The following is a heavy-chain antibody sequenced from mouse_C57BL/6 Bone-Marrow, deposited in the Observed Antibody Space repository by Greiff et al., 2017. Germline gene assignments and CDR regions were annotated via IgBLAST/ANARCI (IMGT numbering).Heavy chain of an antibody. CDR1: GYTFTSYW. CDR3: AREVYYGYFFDY. D-gene: IGHD2-2*01. J-gene: IGHJ2*01. V-gene: IGHV1-69*01. Sequence: QVHLQQSGAELVMPGASVKLSCKASGYTFTSYWMHWVKQRPGHGLEWIGEIDPSDSSTNSNQKFKGKSTLTVDKSSSTAYMQLSSLTSEDSAVYYCAREVYYGYFFDYWGQGTTLTVSA. CDR2: IDPSDSST.